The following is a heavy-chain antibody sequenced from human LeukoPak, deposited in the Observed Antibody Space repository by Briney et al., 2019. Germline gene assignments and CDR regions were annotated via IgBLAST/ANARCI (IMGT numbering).Heavy chain of an antibody. CDR1: GFTFDDYG. Sequence: GGSLRLSCAASGFTFDDYGMSWVRQAPGKGLEWVSVIYSGGSTYYADSVKGRFTISRDNSKNTLYLQMNSLRAEDTAVYYCARGPHGRIYDILTGFDYWGQGTLVTVSS. V-gene: IGHV3-66*01. CDR3: ARGPHGRIYDILTGFDY. J-gene: IGHJ4*02. CDR2: IYSGGST. D-gene: IGHD3-9*01.